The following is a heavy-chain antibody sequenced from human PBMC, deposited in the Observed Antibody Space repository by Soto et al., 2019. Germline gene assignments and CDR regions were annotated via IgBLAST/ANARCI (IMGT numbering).Heavy chain of an antibody. J-gene: IGHJ6*02. CDR2: INAGNGNT. CDR3: ARCDYAYYYGMDV. V-gene: IGHV1-3*01. Sequence: QVQLVQSGAEVKKPGASVKVSCKASVYTLNRYAMHWVRQAPGQRLEWMGWINAGNGNTKYSQKFQGRVTITRDTTVSTAYMELRSLRADDTAGYYCARCDYAYYYGMDVWGQGTKVSVSS. D-gene: IGHD4-17*01. CDR1: VYTLNRYA.